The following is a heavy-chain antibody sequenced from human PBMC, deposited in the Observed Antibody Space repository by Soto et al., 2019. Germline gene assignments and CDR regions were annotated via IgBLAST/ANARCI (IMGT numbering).Heavy chain of an antibody. CDR2: ISRSGGSP. CDR1: GFPFSNYA. V-gene: IGHV3-23*01. Sequence: GGSLRLSCSASGFPFSNYAMSWVRQAPGKGLEWVSAISRSGGSPYYADSVRGLFTVSRDNSKHTLYLQMNSLRAEDTAVYYCARRLDYDILTGTIDYWGQGTLVTVSS. D-gene: IGHD3-9*01. J-gene: IGHJ4*02. CDR3: ARRLDYDILTGTIDY.